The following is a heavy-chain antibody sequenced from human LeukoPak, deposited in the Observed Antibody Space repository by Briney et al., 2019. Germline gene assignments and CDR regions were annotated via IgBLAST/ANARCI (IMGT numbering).Heavy chain of an antibody. CDR2: IIPIFGTA. D-gene: IGHD1-26*01. V-gene: IGHV1-69*13. Sequence: SVKVSCKASGGTFSSYAINWVRQAPGQGLEWMGGIIPIFGTANYAQKFQGRVTITADESTSTAYMELSSLRSEDTAVYYCARDEPYSGSYGAFDIWGQGTMVTVSS. J-gene: IGHJ3*02. CDR1: GGTFSSYA. CDR3: ARDEPYSGSYGAFDI.